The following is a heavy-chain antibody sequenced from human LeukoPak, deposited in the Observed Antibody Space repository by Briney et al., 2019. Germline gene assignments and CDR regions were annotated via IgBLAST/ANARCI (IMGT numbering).Heavy chain of an antibody. CDR2: IYYSGST. CDR1: GGSISSGGYY. V-gene: IGHV4-31*03. D-gene: IGHD2-2*01. CDR3: ARGRYCSSTSCYFDY. Sequence: PSETLSLTCTVSGGSISSGGYYWSWIRQHPGKGLEWIGYIYYSGSTYYNPSLKSRVTISVDTSKNQFSLKLSSVTAADTAVYYCARGRYCSSTSCYFDYWGQGTLVTVSS. J-gene: IGHJ4*02.